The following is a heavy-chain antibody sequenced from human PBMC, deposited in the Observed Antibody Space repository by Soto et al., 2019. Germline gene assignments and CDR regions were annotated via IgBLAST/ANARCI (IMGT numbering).Heavy chain of an antibody. D-gene: IGHD3-16*01. CDR2: VYWDDDK. CDR3: ARRGTSSAAAGWFDP. CDR1: GFSLTTAGMG. Sequence: QITLKESGPALVKPTQPLTLTCSFSGFSLTTAGMGVGWIRQPPGKAPEWVALVYWDDDKRYNPSLRSRLTITKDTSKNLVVVTLTDMDRVDTGTYYRARRGTSSAAAGWFDPWGQAILVTVSS. J-gene: IGHJ5*02. V-gene: IGHV2-5*02.